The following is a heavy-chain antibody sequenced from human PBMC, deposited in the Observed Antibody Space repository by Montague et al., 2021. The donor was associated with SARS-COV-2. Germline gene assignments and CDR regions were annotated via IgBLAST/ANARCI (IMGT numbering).Heavy chain of an antibody. D-gene: IGHD3-9*01. J-gene: IGHJ4*02. V-gene: IGHV3-23*01. Sequence: SLRLSCAASGFTFSVYGMSWVRQAPGKGLEWASGISDSGGSTYYADSVKGRFTISRDNSKNTLYLQMNSLRAEDTAVYYCANRGVRYQRCVWYYFDYWGQGTLVTVSS. CDR3: ANRGVRYQRCVWYYFDY. CDR2: ISDSGGST. CDR1: GFTFSVYG.